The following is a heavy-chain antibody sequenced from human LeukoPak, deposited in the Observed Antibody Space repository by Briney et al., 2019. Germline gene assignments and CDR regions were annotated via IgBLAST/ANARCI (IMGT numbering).Heavy chain of an antibody. Sequence: PSETLSLTCTVSGGSISSYYWSWIRQPPGKGLEWIGYIYYSGSTNYNPSLKSRVTISVDTSKNQFSLKLSSVTAADTAVYYCARRGKLGLDYWGQGTLVTVSS. J-gene: IGHJ4*02. D-gene: IGHD7-27*01. V-gene: IGHV4-59*08. CDR1: GGSISSYY. CDR2: IYYSGST. CDR3: ARRGKLGLDY.